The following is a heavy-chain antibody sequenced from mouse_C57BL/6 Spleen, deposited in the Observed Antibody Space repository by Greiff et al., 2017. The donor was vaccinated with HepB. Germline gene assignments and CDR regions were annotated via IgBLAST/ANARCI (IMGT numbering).Heavy chain of an antibody. CDR3: ASLLDY. V-gene: IGHV5-6*01. CDR1: GFTFSSYG. Sequence: EVKVVESGGDLVKPGGSLKLSCAASGFTFSSYGMSWVRQTPDKRLEWVATISSGGSYPYYPDSVKGRFTISRDNAKNTLYLQMSSLKSEDTAMYYCASLLDYWGQGTTLTVSS. J-gene: IGHJ2*01. CDR2: ISSGGSYP.